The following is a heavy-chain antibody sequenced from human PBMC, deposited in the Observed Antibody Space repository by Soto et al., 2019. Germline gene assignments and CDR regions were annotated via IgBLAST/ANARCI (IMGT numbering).Heavy chain of an antibody. Sequence: GGSLRLSCAASGFTFSSYGMHWVRQAPGKGLEWVAVISYDGSNKYYADSVKDRFTISRDNSKNTLYLQMNSLRAEDTAVYYCAKDEVDTALGWGQGTLVTVSS. CDR1: GFTFSSYG. CDR3: AKDEVDTALG. CDR2: ISYDGSNK. D-gene: IGHD5-18*01. V-gene: IGHV3-30*18. J-gene: IGHJ4*02.